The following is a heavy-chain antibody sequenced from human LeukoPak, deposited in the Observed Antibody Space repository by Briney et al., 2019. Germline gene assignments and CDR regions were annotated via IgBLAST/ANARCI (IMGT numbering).Heavy chain of an antibody. Sequence: SETLSLTCTGSGGSISSYYWSWIRQPPGKGLEWFGYIYYSESTNYNPSLKSRVTISVDTSKNQFSLKLSSVTAADTAVYYCARRGSSWYWDAFDIWGQGTMVTVSS. J-gene: IGHJ3*02. CDR2: IYYSEST. D-gene: IGHD6-13*01. CDR1: GGSISSYY. V-gene: IGHV4-59*01. CDR3: ARRGSSWYWDAFDI.